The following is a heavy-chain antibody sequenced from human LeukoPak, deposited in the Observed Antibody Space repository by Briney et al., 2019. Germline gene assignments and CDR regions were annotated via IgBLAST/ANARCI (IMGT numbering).Heavy chain of an antibody. V-gene: IGHV4-59*01. J-gene: IGHJ6*02. Sequence: KASETLSLTCAVYGGSFSGYYWSWIRQSPGKGLEWIGYIYFSGSTNYNPSLKRRVTMSVVTSKNQFSLRLTSVTAADTATYYCARVGGSNFYNYGMDVWGQGTTVIVSS. D-gene: IGHD4-11*01. CDR1: GGSFSGYY. CDR3: ARVGGSNFYNYGMDV. CDR2: IYFSGST.